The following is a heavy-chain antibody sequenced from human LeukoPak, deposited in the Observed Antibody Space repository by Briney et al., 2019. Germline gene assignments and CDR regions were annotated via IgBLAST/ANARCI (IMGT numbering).Heavy chain of an antibody. CDR3: AKEGDYCLSSGCHKRGIDY. CDR1: GFTFSHYA. CDR2: IWYDGSHD. D-gene: IGHD2/OR15-2a*01. Sequence: PGTSLRLSCAASGFTFSHYAMHWLHQAPGKGLEWVAVIWYDGSHDTYTDSVKGRFTASRDNFKNALHLQMNSLRVEDTDVYYCAKEGDYCLSSGCHKRGIDYWGQGTLVTVSS. J-gene: IGHJ4*02. V-gene: IGHV3-33*06.